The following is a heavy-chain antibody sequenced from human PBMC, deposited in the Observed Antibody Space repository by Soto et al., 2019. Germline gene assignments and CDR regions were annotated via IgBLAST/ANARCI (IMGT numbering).Heavy chain of an antibody. CDR1: GGSFSGYY. Sequence: LSLTCAVYGGSFSGYYWSWIRQPPGKGLEWIGEINHSGSTNYNPSLKSRVTISVDTSKNQFSLKLSSVTAADTAVYYCARMGRITIFGVVIIGFDPWGQGTLVTVSS. V-gene: IGHV4-34*01. J-gene: IGHJ5*02. CDR2: INHSGST. D-gene: IGHD3-3*01. CDR3: ARMGRITIFGVVIIGFDP.